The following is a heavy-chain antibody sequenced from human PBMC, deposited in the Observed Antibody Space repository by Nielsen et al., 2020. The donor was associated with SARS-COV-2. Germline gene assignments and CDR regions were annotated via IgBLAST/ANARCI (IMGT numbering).Heavy chain of an antibody. CDR3: ASRPGRGDDGNPLDF. J-gene: IGHJ4*02. CDR2: TYDDGTT. V-gene: IGHV3-53*01. D-gene: IGHD4-23*01. Sequence: VRQAPGKGLDWVSLTYDDGTTYYADSVKGRFTISRDNSMNTLYLQMNNLRAEDTAMYYCASRPGRGDDGNPLDFWGQGTLVTVSS.